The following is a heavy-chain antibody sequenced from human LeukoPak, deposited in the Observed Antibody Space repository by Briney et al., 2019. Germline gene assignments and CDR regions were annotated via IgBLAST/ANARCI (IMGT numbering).Heavy chain of an antibody. J-gene: IGHJ4*02. CDR2: IIPILGIA. CDR3: AREGGTMIVVVGQPYYFDY. CDR1: GGTFSSYA. D-gene: IGHD3-22*01. Sequence: ASVKVSCKASGGTFSSYAISWVRQAPGQGLEWMGRIIPILGIANDAQKFQGRVTITADKSTSTAYMELSSLRSEDTAVYYCAREGGTMIVVVGQPYYFDYWGQGTLVTVSS. V-gene: IGHV1-69*04.